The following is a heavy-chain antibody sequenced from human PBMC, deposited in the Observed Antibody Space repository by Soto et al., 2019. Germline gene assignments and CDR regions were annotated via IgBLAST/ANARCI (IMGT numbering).Heavy chain of an antibody. CDR1: GDSISSSNW. Sequence: QVQLQESGPGLVKPSGTLSLTCAVSGDSISSSNWWTWVRQAPGKGLEWIGEIYHSGITSYNPSLESRVTISVDKSKNHFSLKLRSVTAADTAVYYCARLFERPGYWGQGTLVTVSS. V-gene: IGHV4-4*02. CDR2: IYHSGIT. J-gene: IGHJ4*02. CDR3: ARLFERPGY.